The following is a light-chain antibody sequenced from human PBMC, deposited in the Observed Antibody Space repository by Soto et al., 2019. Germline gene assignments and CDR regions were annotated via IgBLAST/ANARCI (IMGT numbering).Light chain of an antibody. CDR2: DVS. Sequence: QSALTQPASVSGSPGQSITISCTGTSSDVGGYNYVSWYQQHPGKAPKLMIYDVSNRPSGVSNRFSGSTSGNTASLTISGRQAEAAADYYCSSYTSSSTWVFGGGTKVTFI. CDR3: SSYTSSSTWV. CDR1: SSDVGGYNY. J-gene: IGLJ3*02. V-gene: IGLV2-14*01.